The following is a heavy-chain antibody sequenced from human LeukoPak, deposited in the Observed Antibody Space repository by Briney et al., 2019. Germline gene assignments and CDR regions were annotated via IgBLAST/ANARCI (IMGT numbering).Heavy chain of an antibody. J-gene: IGHJ4*02. D-gene: IGHD1-26*01. CDR1: GGSISSSSYC. Sequence: PSETLSLTCTVSGGSISSSSYCWGWIRQPPGKGLEWIGSIYYSGSTYYNPSLKSRVTISVDTSKNQFSLKLSSVTAADTAVYYCAKEWELRLWGQGTLVTVSS. V-gene: IGHV4-39*02. CDR3: AKEWELRL. CDR2: IYYSGST.